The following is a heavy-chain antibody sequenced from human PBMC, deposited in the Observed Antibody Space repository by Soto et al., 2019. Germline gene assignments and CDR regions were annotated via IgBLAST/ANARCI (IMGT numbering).Heavy chain of an antibody. CDR1: GFTGSTYG. J-gene: IGHJ4*02. D-gene: IGHD2-8*02. Sequence: QVKLVESGGGVVQPGRSLRLSCAVSGFTGSTYGMHWVRQAPGKGLEWVAVISRDGGTKYYTDSVKGRFTISRDNSRNTLFLEMNSLRGDDMAVYYCTGEVASGYWGQGTLVTVSS. CDR3: TGEVASGY. CDR2: ISRDGGTK. V-gene: IGHV3-30*03.